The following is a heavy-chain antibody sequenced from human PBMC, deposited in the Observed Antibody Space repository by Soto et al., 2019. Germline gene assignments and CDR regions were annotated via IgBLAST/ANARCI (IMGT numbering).Heavy chain of an antibody. CDR2: MNPNSGNT. Sequence: EASVKVSCKASGYTFTSYDINWVRQATGQGLEWMGWMNPNSGNTGYAQKFQGRVTMTRNTSISTAYMELSSLRSEDTAVYYCARGQSPYCSSTSCYGSDFDYWGQGTLVTVSS. CDR1: GYTFTSYD. J-gene: IGHJ4*02. V-gene: IGHV1-8*01. CDR3: ARGQSPYCSSTSCYGSDFDY. D-gene: IGHD2-2*01.